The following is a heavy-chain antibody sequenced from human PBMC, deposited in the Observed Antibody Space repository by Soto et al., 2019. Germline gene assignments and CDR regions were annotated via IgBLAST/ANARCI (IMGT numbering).Heavy chain of an antibody. Sequence: GASVKVSCKASGGTFSSYTISWVRQAPGQGLEWMGRIIPILGIANYAQKFQGRVTITADKSTSTAYMELSSLRSEDTAVYYCARWEITDYDILTEDPDHYYYYDWSWDYWGQGSVVTVSS. J-gene: IGHJ4*02. CDR3: ARWEITDYDILTEDPDHYYYYDWSWDY. V-gene: IGHV1-69*02. CDR1: GGTFSSYT. D-gene: IGHD3-9*01. CDR2: IIPILGIA.